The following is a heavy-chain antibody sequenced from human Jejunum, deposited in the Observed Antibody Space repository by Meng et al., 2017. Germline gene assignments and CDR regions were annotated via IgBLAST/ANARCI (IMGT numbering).Heavy chain of an antibody. V-gene: IGHV4-30-4*01. CDR2: IYYSGTT. CDR1: GDSIRGADYY. CDR3: ARSRVVPAAYFDS. Sequence: QGELQESGPGLVKPSQTLSLTCSVSGDSIRGADYYWTWIRQAPGKGLEWIGYIYYSGTTYYNPSLKTRLILSVDTSTNRFSLNLSSVAAADTAMYYCARSRVVPAAYFDSWGHGTLVTVSS. J-gene: IGHJ4*01. D-gene: IGHD2-2*01.